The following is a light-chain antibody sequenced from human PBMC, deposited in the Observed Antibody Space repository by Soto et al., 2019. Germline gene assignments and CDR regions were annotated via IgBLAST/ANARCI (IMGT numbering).Light chain of an antibody. J-gene: IGKJ4*01. Sequence: DIQLIQSPATLSASVGDRITITCRASENIFKFLAWYQQRSVSAPNLLIYAASYLETGVPSRFSGSGSGTEFTLTIDSLQPDDSATYYCQHYHTQSITFGGGTKVDVK. CDR2: AAS. V-gene: IGKV1-5*01. CDR3: QHYHTQSIT. CDR1: ENIFKF.